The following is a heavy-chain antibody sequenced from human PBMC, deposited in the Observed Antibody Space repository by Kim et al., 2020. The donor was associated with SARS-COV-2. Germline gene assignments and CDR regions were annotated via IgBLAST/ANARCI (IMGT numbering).Heavy chain of an antibody. CDR2: IKSKTDGGTT. J-gene: IGHJ6*02. CDR1: GFTFSNAW. CDR3: TTQYRYSGSYYGNYYYGMDV. Sequence: GGSLRLSCAASGFTFSNAWMSWVRQAPGKGLEWVGRIKSKTDGGTTDYAAPVKGRFTISRDDSKNTLYLQMNSLKTEDTAVYYCTTQYRYSGSYYGNYYYGMDVWGQGTTVTVSS. V-gene: IGHV3-15*01. D-gene: IGHD1-26*01.